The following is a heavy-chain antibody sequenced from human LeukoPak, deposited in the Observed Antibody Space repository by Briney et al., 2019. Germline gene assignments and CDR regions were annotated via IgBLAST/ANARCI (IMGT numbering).Heavy chain of an antibody. CDR3: AKLLGGTGGYFDY. CDR2: ISSSGGIT. Sequence: GGSLRLSCAASGFTVSNYAMRWVSQAPGKGLEWVSVISSSGGITYYADSVKGRFTISRDNSKNTLYLQMNSLRAEETAVYYCAKLLGGTGGYFDYWGQGTLVTVSS. D-gene: IGHD7-27*01. CDR1: GFTVSNYA. J-gene: IGHJ4*02. V-gene: IGHV3-23*01.